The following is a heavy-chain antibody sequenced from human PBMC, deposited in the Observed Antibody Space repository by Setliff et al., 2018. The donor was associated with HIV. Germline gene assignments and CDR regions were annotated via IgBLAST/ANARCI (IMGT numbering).Heavy chain of an antibody. CDR1: RGSISSSTYD. Sequence: SETLSLTCSVSRGSISSSTYDWGWIRQPPGKGLEWIGSIYYSGSTNYNPSLKSRVTISVDASNNQCSLKLSSVTATDTAVYYCATDGIGGWLRPMPDYWGQGTQVTVSS. J-gene: IGHJ4*02. D-gene: IGHD5-12*01. CDR2: IYYSGST. V-gene: IGHV4-39*02. CDR3: ATDGIGGWLRPMPDY.